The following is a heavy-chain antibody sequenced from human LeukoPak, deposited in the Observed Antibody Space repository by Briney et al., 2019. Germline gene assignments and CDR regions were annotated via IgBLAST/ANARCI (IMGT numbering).Heavy chain of an antibody. CDR1: GCSISSYY. CDR2: IYTSGST. Sequence: PSETLSLTCTVSGCSISSYYWSWIRQPAGKGLEWIGRIYTSGSTNYNPSLKSRGTISVDTSKNQFSLKLSSVTAADTAVYYCARARGYCSSTSCPQEVYYYYMDVWGKGTTVTISS. V-gene: IGHV4-4*07. J-gene: IGHJ6*03. CDR3: ARARGYCSSTSCPQEVYYYYMDV. D-gene: IGHD2-2*01.